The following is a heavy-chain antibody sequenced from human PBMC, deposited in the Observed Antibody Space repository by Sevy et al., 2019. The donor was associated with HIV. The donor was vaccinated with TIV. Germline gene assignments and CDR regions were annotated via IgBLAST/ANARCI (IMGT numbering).Heavy chain of an antibody. J-gene: IGHJ6*02. CDR3: ARVVVTAINYYYSMDV. D-gene: IGHD2-21*02. V-gene: IGHV3-21*01. CDR2: ISSSSSYI. Sequence: GGSLRLSCAASGFTFSSYSMNWVRQAPGKGLEWVSSISSSSSYIYYADSVKGRFTISRDNAKNSLYLQMNSLRAEDTAVYYCARVVVTAINYYYSMDVWGQGTTVTVSS. CDR1: GFTFSSYS.